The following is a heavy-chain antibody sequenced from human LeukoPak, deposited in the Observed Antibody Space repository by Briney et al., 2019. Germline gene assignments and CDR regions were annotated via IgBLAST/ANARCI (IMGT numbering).Heavy chain of an antibody. CDR2: IYPGDSDI. Sequence: GESLKISCKGSGFSFTSYWIGWVRQMPGKGLERMGIIYPGDSDIRYSPSLQGQVTISADKSISTAYLQWSSLKASGTAMYYCARQFGSNSEFDYWGQGTLVTVSS. V-gene: IGHV5-51*01. D-gene: IGHD4-23*01. J-gene: IGHJ4*02. CDR1: GFSFTSYW. CDR3: ARQFGSNSEFDY.